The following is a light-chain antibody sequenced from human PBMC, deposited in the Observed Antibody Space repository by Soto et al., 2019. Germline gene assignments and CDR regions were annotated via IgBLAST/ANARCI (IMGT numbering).Light chain of an antibody. V-gene: IGLV2-14*01. Sequence: QSALTQPASVSGSPGQSITISCTGTNSDIGTYIYVSWYQQHPGKAPKLLIYDVSNRPSGVSNRFSGSKSGNTASLTISGLQAEDEADYYCSSYTASRTKFGGGTKLTGL. CDR2: DVS. CDR1: NSDIGTYIY. J-gene: IGLJ2*01. CDR3: SSYTASRTK.